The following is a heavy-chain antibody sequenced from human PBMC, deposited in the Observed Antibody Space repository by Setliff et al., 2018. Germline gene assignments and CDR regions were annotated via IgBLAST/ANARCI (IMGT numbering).Heavy chain of an antibody. CDR2: ILDDGTST. CDR1: GFTFSTYR. V-gene: IGHV3-33*03. J-gene: IGHJ3*02. D-gene: IGHD1-26*01. CDR3: IRDWGEAGSTNAFDI. Sequence: GGSLRLSCAASGFTFSTYRMHWVRQAPGKGLEWVAVILDDGTSTNYADSVKGRFTISRDNAKNTVYLQLNRLRADDTAVYYCIRDWGEAGSTNAFDIWGQGTVVTVSS.